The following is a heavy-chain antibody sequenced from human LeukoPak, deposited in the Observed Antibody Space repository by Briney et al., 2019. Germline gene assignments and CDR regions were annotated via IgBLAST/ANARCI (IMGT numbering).Heavy chain of an antibody. CDR2: IHYSGST. CDR1: GGSISGYS. V-gene: IGHV4-59*01. D-gene: IGHD6-19*01. J-gene: IGHJ5*02. Sequence: SETLSLTCTVSGGSISGYSWSWIRQPPGQGLEWIGYIHYSGSTDYNPSLKGRVTISLDMSKTQFSLKMNSMTAADTAVYYCAREGLWLPYCFDPWGQVTLVTVSS. CDR3: AREGLWLPYCFDP.